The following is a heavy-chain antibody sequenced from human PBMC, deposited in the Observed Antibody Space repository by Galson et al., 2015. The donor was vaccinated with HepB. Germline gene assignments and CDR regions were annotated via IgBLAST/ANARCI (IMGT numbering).Heavy chain of an antibody. CDR1: GFTFSSYW. V-gene: IGHV3-7*01. CDR2: IKQDGSEK. J-gene: IGHJ3*02. CDR3: ARDLTWYYDFWSGGGGAFDI. Sequence: SLRLSCAASGFTFSSYWMSWVRQAPGKGLEWVANIKQDGSEKYYVDSVKGRFTISRDNAKNSLYLQMNSLRAEDTAVYYCARDLTWYYDFWSGGGGAFDIWGQGTMVTVSS. D-gene: IGHD3-3*01.